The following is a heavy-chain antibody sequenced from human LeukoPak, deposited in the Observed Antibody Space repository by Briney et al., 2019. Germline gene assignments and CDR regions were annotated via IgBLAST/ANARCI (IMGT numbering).Heavy chain of an antibody. V-gene: IGHV4-39*01. CDR3: ASPPSYYYETSGYSHDAFDL. Sequence: SETLSLTCTVSGGPLSSNTYYWGWIRQPPGKGLEWLGSISHSGSAYYNPSLKSRVSISVDTSMTQMSLKLSSVTASDTAVYYCASPPSYYYETSGYSHDAFDLWGQGTMITVSS. D-gene: IGHD3-22*01. CDR1: GGPLSSNTYY. CDR2: ISHSGSA. J-gene: IGHJ3*01.